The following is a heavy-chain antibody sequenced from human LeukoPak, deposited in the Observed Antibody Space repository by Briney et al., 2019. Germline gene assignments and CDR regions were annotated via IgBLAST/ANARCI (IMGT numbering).Heavy chain of an antibody. CDR1: GGSFSGYY. D-gene: IGHD2-2*01. CDR2: IYYSGST. V-gene: IGHV4-59*01. CDR3: TRGYQRDYFDY. Sequence: SEILALTCAVYGGSFSGYYWSWIRQPPGKGLEWIGYIYYSGSTNYNPSLKSRVTISVDTSKNQFSLKLSSVTAADTAVYYCTRGYQRDYFDYWGQGTLVTVSS. J-gene: IGHJ4*02.